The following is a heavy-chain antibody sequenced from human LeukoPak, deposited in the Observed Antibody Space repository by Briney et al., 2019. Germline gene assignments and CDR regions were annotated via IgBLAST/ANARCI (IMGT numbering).Heavy chain of an antibody. CDR1: GGSVTSGGHY. Sequence: KASETLSLICSVSGGSVTSGGHYWSWIRQHPGKGLEWIGYIYYSDSTFYNPSLQSRVTISVDASNNQFSLKLSSVTAADTAVYYCARDSYDISGYRHIDYWGQGTLVTVSS. J-gene: IGHJ4*02. CDR3: ARDSYDISGYRHIDY. CDR2: IYYSDST. D-gene: IGHD3-22*01. V-gene: IGHV4-31*03.